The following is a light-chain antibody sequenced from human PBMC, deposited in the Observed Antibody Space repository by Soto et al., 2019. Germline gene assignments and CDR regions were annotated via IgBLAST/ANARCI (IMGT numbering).Light chain of an antibody. CDR3: QQYGSSPWT. Sequence: DIVLTQSPGTLSLSPGERATLSCRASQSVSSSYLAWYQQKPGQAPGLLIYVASSRPTGIPDRFSGSGSGTDFTLTISRLEPEDFAVYYCQQYGSSPWTFGQGTKVEIK. J-gene: IGKJ1*01. CDR2: VAS. V-gene: IGKV3-20*01. CDR1: QSVSSSY.